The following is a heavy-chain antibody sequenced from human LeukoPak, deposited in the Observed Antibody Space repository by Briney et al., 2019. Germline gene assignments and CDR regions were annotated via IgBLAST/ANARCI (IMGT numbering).Heavy chain of an antibody. CDR1: GGXISSDY. D-gene: IGHD6-19*01. Sequence: SETLSLTCIVSGGXISSDYWSWIRQPPGKGLEWIGHIYNSGTTKYNPSLKSRVTISADTSKNQFSLKLSSVTAADTAVYYCARRVSGWSYFDFWGQGTLVTVSS. CDR3: ARRVSGWSYFDF. V-gene: IGHV4-59*08. CDR2: IYNSGTT. J-gene: IGHJ4*02.